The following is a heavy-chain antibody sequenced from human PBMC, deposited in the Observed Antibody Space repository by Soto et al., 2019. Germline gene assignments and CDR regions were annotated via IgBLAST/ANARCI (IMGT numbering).Heavy chain of an antibody. CDR3: ARLPGYCSGGSCYPDY. J-gene: IGHJ4*02. Sequence: QVQLQESGPGLVKPSETLSLTCTVSGRSISSSSYYRGWMRQPPGKGLEWIGSIYYSGSTYYNPSLKSRVTISVDTSKNQFSLKLSSVTAADTAVYYCARLPGYCSGGSCYPDYWGQGTLVTVSS. CDR1: GRSISSSSYY. D-gene: IGHD2-15*01. V-gene: IGHV4-39*01. CDR2: IYYSGST.